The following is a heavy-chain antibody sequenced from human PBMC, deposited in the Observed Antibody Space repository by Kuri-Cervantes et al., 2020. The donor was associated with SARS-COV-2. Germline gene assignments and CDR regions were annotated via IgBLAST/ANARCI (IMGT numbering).Heavy chain of an antibody. D-gene: IGHD2-21*01. CDR1: GFTFSSYA. CDR2: ISHDGKNK. J-gene: IGHJ4*02. Sequence: GGSLRLSYAASGFTFSSYAMHWVRQAPGKGLEWVAVISHDGKNKKCIASGKGRFTISRDNSQNTLYLHMKSLRSEDTAMYYCAKDRVGVQDFWGQGTLVTVSS. V-gene: IGHV3-30*04. CDR3: AKDRVGVQDF.